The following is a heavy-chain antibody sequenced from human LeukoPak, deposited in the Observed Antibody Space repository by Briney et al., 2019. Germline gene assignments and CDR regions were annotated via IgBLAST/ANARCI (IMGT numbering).Heavy chain of an antibody. CDR1: GYSFTTYD. D-gene: IGHD3-22*01. J-gene: IGHJ4*02. CDR2: MRPKKSDT. Sequence: GASVKVSCKASGYSFTTYDINWVRQAPGQGLDWMGWMRPKKSDTGYARKFQDRVILTWNISTDTAYMDLNSLTAEDTAVYFCAGGPHEDTSSGYWGQGTLVTVSS. CDR3: AGGPHEDTSSGY. V-gene: IGHV1-8*01.